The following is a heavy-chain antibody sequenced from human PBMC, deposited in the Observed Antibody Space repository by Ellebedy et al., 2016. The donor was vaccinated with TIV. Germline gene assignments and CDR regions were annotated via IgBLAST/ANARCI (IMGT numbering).Heavy chain of an antibody. CDR2: ISPDGRGT. V-gene: IGHV3-74*01. CDR1: EFTFSSYW. Sequence: PGGSLRLSCAASEFTFSSYWIHWVRQTPGKGLVWVSRISPDGRGTSYADSVKGRFTISRDNAKNTRYLQMNSLRAEDTAVYYCATGPYSYGWGYWGQGTTVTVSS. D-gene: IGHD5-18*01. CDR3: ATGPYSYGWGY. J-gene: IGHJ6*02.